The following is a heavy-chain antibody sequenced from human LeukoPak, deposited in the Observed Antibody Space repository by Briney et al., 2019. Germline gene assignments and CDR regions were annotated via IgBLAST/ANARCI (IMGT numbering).Heavy chain of an antibody. CDR3: ASCSSTSCYRLLNYMDV. CDR1: GGSISSSNYH. J-gene: IGHJ6*03. D-gene: IGHD2-2*02. V-gene: IGHV4-39*07. CDR2: VYYSGST. Sequence: SETLSLTCTVSGGSISSSNYHWGWIRQPPGKGLEWIGSVYYSGSTYYNPSFKSRVTLAVDTSKNQFSLKLSSVTAADTAVYYCASCSSTSCYRLLNYMDVWGKGTTVTVSS.